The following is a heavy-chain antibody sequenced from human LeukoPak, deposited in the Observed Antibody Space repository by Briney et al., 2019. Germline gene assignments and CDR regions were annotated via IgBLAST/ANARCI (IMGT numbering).Heavy chain of an antibody. CDR3: ARVLPYYYDSSGFDY. CDR2: IYSGGST. CDR1: GFTVSSNY. Sequence: GGSLRLSCAASGFTVSSNYMSWVRQAPGKGLEWVSVIYSGGSTYYADSVKGRFTISRDNSKNTLYLQMNSLRAEDTAVYYCARVLPYYYDSSGFDYWGQGTLVTVSS. D-gene: IGHD3-22*01. J-gene: IGHJ4*02. V-gene: IGHV3-53*01.